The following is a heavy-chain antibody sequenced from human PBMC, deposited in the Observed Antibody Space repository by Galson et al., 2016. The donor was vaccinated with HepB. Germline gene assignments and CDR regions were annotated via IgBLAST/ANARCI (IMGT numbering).Heavy chain of an antibody. D-gene: IGHD2-15*01. CDR3: ATRYCSGGSCYSAAPGYWYFDL. Sequence: SIYYADSVKGRFTISRDNAKNSLYLQMNSLRDEDTAVYYCATRYCSGGSCYSAAPGYWYFDLWGRGTLVTVSS. CDR2: SI. V-gene: IGHV3-48*02. J-gene: IGHJ2*01.